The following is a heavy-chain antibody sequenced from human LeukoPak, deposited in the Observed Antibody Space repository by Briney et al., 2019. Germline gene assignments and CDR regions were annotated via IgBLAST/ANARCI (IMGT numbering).Heavy chain of an antibody. CDR1: GDSVSNNGAA. V-gene: IGHV6-1*01. J-gene: IGHJ4*02. CDR3: ARGRDLFLDS. Sequence: SQILSLTCAISGDSVSNNGAAWNWIRQSPSRGLEWLGRTYYRSKWFNDYAESVKSRITINPDTSKNQFSLQLNSVTPEDTAVCYCARGRDLFLDSWGQGTLVTVSS. CDR2: TYYRSKWFN. D-gene: IGHD2-21*01.